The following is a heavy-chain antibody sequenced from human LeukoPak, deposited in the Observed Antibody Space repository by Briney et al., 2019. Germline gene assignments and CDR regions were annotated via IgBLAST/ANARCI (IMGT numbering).Heavy chain of an antibody. CDR3: ARDKDVGATLLDP. V-gene: IGHV3-7*03. J-gene: IGHJ5*02. CDR2: IKQDGSEI. CDR1: GFTFSDYG. D-gene: IGHD1-26*01. Sequence: GGSLRLSCTASGFTFSDYGMHWVRQTPGKGLEWVANIKQDGSEIYHVDSVKDRFTISRDNAKNSLYLQMNSLRVEDTAVYYCARDKDVGATLLDPWGQGTLVAVSS.